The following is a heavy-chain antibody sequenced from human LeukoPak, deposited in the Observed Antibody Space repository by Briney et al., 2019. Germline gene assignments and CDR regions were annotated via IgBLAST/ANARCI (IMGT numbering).Heavy chain of an antibody. J-gene: IGHJ6*03. Sequence: GGSLRLSCAASGFTFSSYEMNWVRQAPGKGLEWVSYISSSGSTIYYADSVKGRFTISRDNAKNSLYLQMNRLRAEDTAVYYCARDGYEDYYYYMDVWGKGTTVTVSS. CDR1: GFTFSSYE. V-gene: IGHV3-48*03. D-gene: IGHD1-1*01. CDR3: ARDGYEDYYYYMDV. CDR2: ISSSGSTI.